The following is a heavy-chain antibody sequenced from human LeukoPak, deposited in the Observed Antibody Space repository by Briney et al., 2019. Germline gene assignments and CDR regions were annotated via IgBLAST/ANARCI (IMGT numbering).Heavy chain of an antibody. CDR3: ARDQNYYDSSGCFDY. J-gene: IGHJ4*02. CDR1: GYTFTGYY. CDR2: INPNSGGT. Sequence: ASVKVSRKASGYTFTGYYMHWVRQAPGQGLEWMGWINPNSGGTNYAQKFQGRVTMTRDTSISTAYMELSRLRSDDTAVYYCARDQNYYDSSGCFDYWGQGTLVTVSS. V-gene: IGHV1-2*02. D-gene: IGHD3-22*01.